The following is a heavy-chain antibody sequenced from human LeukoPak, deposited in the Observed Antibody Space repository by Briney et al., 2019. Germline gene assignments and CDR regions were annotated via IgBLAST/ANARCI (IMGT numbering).Heavy chain of an antibody. Sequence: SETLSLTCAVYGGSFSGYYWSWIRQPPGKGLEWIGDIDHSASTNYNPSLKSRVTISLDTSQIQFSLNLNSVTAADTAVYYCARHGGTGDKDFDYWGQGTLVTVSS. CDR1: GGSFSGYY. CDR2: IDHSAST. CDR3: ARHGGTGDKDFDY. J-gene: IGHJ4*02. V-gene: IGHV4-34*01. D-gene: IGHD7-27*01.